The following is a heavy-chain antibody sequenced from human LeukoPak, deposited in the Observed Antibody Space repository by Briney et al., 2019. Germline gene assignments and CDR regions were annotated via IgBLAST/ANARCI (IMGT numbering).Heavy chain of an antibody. V-gene: IGHV4-61*01. D-gene: IGHD5-24*01. CDR2: IYYSGST. CDR3: ARGGGGVGYNL. CDR1: GYSISSSYY. J-gene: IGHJ4*02. Sequence: SETLSLTCTVSGYSISSSYYWGWIRQPPGKGLVWIGYIYYSGSTNYNPSLKSRVTISVDTSKDQFSLNLSSVTAADTAVYYCARGGGGVGYNLWGQGTLVTVSS.